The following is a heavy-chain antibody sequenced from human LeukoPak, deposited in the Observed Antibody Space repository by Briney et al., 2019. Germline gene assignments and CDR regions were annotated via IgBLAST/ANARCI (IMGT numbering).Heavy chain of an antibody. CDR2: ISGSGGST. Sequence: GSLRLSCAASGFTFSSYAMSWVRQAPGKGLEWVSAISGSGGSTYYADSVKGRFTISRDNSKNTLYLQMNSLRAEDTAVYYCAKAVGAYYYDSSGYPDAFDIWGQGTMVTVSS. J-gene: IGHJ3*02. V-gene: IGHV3-23*01. CDR1: GFTFSSYA. CDR3: AKAVGAYYYDSSGYPDAFDI. D-gene: IGHD3-22*01.